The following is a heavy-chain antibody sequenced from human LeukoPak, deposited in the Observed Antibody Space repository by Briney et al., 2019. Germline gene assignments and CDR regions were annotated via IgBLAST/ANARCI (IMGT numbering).Heavy chain of an antibody. J-gene: IGHJ6*04. CDR3: ARCMSELDYGDYAYYYHMDV. V-gene: IGHV4-61*02. D-gene: IGHD4-17*01. CDR1: GDSLTSGSRY. CDR2: FYSSTRT. Sequence: PSQTLSLTCTVSGDSLTSGSRYWSWIRQPAGEGLELIGPFYSSTRTTSNPSLESRVTISGDTAKNQFSLKLDSVTAADTAVYFCARCMSELDYGDYAYYYHMDVWGKGTTVTVSS.